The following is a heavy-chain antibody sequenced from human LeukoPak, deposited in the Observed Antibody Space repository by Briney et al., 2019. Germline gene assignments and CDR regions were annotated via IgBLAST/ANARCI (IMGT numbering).Heavy chain of an antibody. Sequence: GGSLRLSCAASGFTFSSYAMHWVRQAPGKGLEWVAVISYGGSNKYYADSVKGRFTISRDNSKNTLYLQMNSLRAEDTAVYYCARGPERYFDWLRAFDIWGQGTMVTVSS. CDR3: ARGPERYFDWLRAFDI. CDR2: ISYGGSNK. J-gene: IGHJ3*02. V-gene: IGHV3-30-3*01. D-gene: IGHD3-9*01. CDR1: GFTFSSYA.